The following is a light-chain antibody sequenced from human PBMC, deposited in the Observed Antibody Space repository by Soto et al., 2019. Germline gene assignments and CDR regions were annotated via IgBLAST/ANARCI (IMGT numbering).Light chain of an antibody. V-gene: IGKV3-15*01. CDR3: QQYNNWPPVT. CDR2: GAS. CDR1: QSVSVN. J-gene: IGKJ4*01. Sequence: EIVMTQSPATLSVSPGERATLSCRASQSVSVNLAWYQQKPGQAPRLLIFGASTRATGIPARFSGSGSRTEFTLTISSLQSEDFAVYYCQQYNNWPPVTFGGGTKVEIK.